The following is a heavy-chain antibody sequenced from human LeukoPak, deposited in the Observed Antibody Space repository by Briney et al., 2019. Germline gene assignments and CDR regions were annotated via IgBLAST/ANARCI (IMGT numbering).Heavy chain of an antibody. CDR1: GFTFSSYA. CDR3: ASAMIVVVKHDAFDI. D-gene: IGHD3-22*01. V-gene: IGHV3-23*01. CDR2: ISGSGGST. Sequence: GGSLRLSCAASGFTFSSYAMSWVRQAPGKGLGRVSAISGSGGSTYYADAVQRRFTISRDNSKTTLYLKMNSLRAEDTAVYYCASAMIVVVKHDAFDIWGQGTMVTVSS. J-gene: IGHJ3*02.